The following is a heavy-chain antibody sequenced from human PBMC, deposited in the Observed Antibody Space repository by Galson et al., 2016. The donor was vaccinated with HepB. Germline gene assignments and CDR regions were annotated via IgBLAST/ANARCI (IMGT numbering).Heavy chain of an antibody. CDR3: ARETRPMANSYCYGMDV. CDR2: ISAYNGNT. Sequence: SVKVSCKASGYTFTSYGISWVRQAPGQGLEWMGWISAYNGNTNYAQKLQGRVTMTTDTSTSTAYMELRSLRSDDTAVYYCARETRPMANSYCYGMDVWGQGTTVTVSS. V-gene: IGHV1-18*01. J-gene: IGHJ6*02. D-gene: IGHD5-24*01. CDR1: GYTFTSYG.